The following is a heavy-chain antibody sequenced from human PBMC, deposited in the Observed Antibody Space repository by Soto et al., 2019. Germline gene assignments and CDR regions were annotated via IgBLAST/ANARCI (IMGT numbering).Heavy chain of an antibody. CDR3: ARGYCTTTICDPWFDP. V-gene: IGHV5-51*01. Sequence: SGIPWGYALTSYWIAWVRQIPGKGLEWMGIIYPGDSDTRYSPSFQGQVTISVDKSISTAYLQWSTLKASDTAMYYCARGYCTTTICDPWFDPWGQGTLVTVSS. CDR2: IYPGDSDT. J-gene: IGHJ5*02. D-gene: IGHD2-2*01. CDR1: GYALTSYW.